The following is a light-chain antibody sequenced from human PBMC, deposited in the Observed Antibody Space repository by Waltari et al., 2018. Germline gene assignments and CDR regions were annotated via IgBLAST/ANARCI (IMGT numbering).Light chain of an antibody. Sequence: QSVLTQPPSVSAAPGQSVTISCSGGISNIGDNYVSWDRQFPGTAPKTLIYENTERPSGLPGRFSGSKSGTSATLDITGLQAGDEADYYCGTWDSSLSGAVFGGGTHRTGL. CDR2: ENT. CDR1: ISNIGDNY. V-gene: IGLV1-51*02. CDR3: GTWDSSLSGAV. J-gene: IGLJ7*01.